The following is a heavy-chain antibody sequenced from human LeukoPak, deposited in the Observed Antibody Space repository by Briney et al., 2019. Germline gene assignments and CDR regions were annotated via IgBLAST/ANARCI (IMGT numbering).Heavy chain of an antibody. CDR2: IYSGGST. Sequence: GGSLRLSCAASGFTVSSNYVSWVRQAPGKGLEWVSDIYSGGSTYYADSVKGRFTISRDNSKNTLYLQMNSLRAEDTAVYYCASTEAYDYVWGSYRFSYWGQGTLVTVSS. CDR3: ASTEAYDYVWGSYRFSY. V-gene: IGHV3-53*01. J-gene: IGHJ4*02. D-gene: IGHD3-16*02. CDR1: GFTVSSNY.